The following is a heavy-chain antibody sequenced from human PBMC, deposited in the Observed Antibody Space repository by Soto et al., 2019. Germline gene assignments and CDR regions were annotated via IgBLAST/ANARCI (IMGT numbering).Heavy chain of an antibody. J-gene: IGHJ6*02. CDR2: INHDGTI. CDR3: ARAPPFYSYGLNL. CDR1: GGSFSDYY. V-gene: IGHV4-34*01. Sequence: PSETLSLTCAIYGGSFSDYYSTWIRQSPGKGLEWIGEINHDGTISYNPSLKTRVAISLDTAMNLFSLKLSSVTAADTAVYFCARAPPFYSYGLNLWGQGTTVTAP.